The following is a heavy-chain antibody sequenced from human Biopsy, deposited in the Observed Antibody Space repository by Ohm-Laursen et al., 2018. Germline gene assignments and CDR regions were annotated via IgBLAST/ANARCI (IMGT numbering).Heavy chain of an antibody. CDR1: GFTFSSNA. D-gene: IGHD1-1*01. Sequence: SLRLSFACTGFTFSSNAMYWVRQAPGKGLEWVSAITVSDDTTYYADSVRGRFTVPRDNSQNTPYLQMNSLRAEDTAIYYCAKGHVGNSVSLDIWGHGTMVTVSS. CDR3: AKGHVGNSVSLDI. V-gene: IGHV3-23*01. CDR2: ITVSDDTT. J-gene: IGHJ3*02.